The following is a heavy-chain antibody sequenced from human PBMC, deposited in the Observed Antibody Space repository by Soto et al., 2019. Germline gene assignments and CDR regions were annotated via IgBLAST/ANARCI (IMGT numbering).Heavy chain of an antibody. D-gene: IGHD3-3*01. CDR1: GFTFSSYW. V-gene: IGHV3-7*01. J-gene: IGHJ4*02. CDR2: IKQDGSEK. Sequence: GGSLRFSCAASGFTFSSYWMSWVRQAPGKGLEWVANIKQDGSEKYYVDSVKGRFTISRDNAKNSLYLQMNSLRAEDTAVYYCARDANKRSITIFGVVTVSDYWGQGTLVTVS. CDR3: ARDANKRSITIFGVVTVSDY.